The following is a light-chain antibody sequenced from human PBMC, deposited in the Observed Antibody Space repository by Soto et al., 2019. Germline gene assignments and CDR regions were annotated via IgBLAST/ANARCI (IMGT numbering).Light chain of an antibody. Sequence: QSVLTQPPSVSAAPGQKVTIFCSGSSSNIGNNYVSWYQQLPKTAPKLLIHDNNKRPSGIPDRFSGSKSGTSATLGITGLQTGDEADYYCGTWDSSLSAVVFGVGTKLTVL. J-gene: IGLJ3*02. CDR1: SSNIGNNY. CDR2: DNN. CDR3: GTWDSSLSAVV. V-gene: IGLV1-51*01.